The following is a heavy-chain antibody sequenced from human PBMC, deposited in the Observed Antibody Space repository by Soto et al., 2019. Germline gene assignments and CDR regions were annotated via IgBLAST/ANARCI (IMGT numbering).Heavy chain of an antibody. V-gene: IGHV3-23*01. Sequence: EVQLMESGGGLVQPGGSLRLSCAASEFSFSSYALNWVRQAPGKGLEWVSAISATGTTTYYADSVKGRFTISRDNSKRTLFLQMDSLSPEDTAVYYCATYSSPFDYWGQGTLVTDSS. J-gene: IGHJ4*02. CDR3: ATYSSPFDY. CDR2: ISATGTTT. D-gene: IGHD6-13*01. CDR1: EFSFSSYA.